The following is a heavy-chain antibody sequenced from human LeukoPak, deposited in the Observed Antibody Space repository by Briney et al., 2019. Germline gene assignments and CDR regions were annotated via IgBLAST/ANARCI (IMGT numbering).Heavy chain of an antibody. CDR1: GFSLSTSGEG. J-gene: IGHJ4*02. CDR2: IYWDDDK. Sequence: SGPTLVNPTQTLTVTCTFSGFSLSTSGEGVGWIRQPPGKALEWLVLIYWDDDKRYSPLKNRLTLTKDTSKNQVVLTMSNMDPEDTATYYCAHSTWDGTFDYWGQGTLVTVSS. V-gene: IGHV2-5*02. CDR3: AHSTWDGTFDY. D-gene: IGHD1-26*01.